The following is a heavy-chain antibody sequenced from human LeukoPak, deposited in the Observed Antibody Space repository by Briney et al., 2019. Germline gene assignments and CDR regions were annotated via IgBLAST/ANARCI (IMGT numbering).Heavy chain of an antibody. CDR3: AKAGRTGSFSSYYMDV. V-gene: IGHV3-33*06. CDR1: GFTFSSYG. D-gene: IGHD1-14*01. Sequence: GGSLRLSCAASGFTFSSYGMRWVRQAPGKGLEWVAVIWYDGGYKYNADSVKGRFTISRDNSKNTLYLQMNSLRAEDTAVYYCAKAGRTGSFSSYYMDVWGKGTTVTVSS. CDR2: IWYDGGYK. J-gene: IGHJ6*03.